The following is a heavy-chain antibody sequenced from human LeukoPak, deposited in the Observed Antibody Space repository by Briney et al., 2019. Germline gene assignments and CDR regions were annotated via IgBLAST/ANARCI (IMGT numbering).Heavy chain of an antibody. J-gene: IGHJ6*04. CDR3: AKGVAGGYDWMDV. CDR1: GFTFSSYS. CDR2: ISSSSSYI. V-gene: IGHV3-21*01. Sequence: GGSLRLSCAASGFTFSSYSMNWVRQAPGKGLEWVSSISSSSSYIYYADSVKGRFTISRDNAKNSLYLQMNSLRAEDTAVYYCAKGVAGGYDWMDVWGKGTTVTVSS. D-gene: IGHD5-12*01.